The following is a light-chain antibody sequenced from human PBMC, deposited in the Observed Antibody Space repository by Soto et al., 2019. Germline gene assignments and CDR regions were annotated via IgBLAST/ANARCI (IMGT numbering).Light chain of an antibody. Sequence: QSALTQPPSVSGAPGQRVTISCTGSSSNIGAGYDVHWYQQLPGTAPKLLIYGDTKRPSGVPDRFSGSKSATSASLAITGLQADDEADYYCQSYDSSPSGYVFGTGTKVTVL. V-gene: IGLV1-40*01. CDR1: SSNIGAGYD. CDR3: QSYDSSPSGYV. CDR2: GDT. J-gene: IGLJ1*01.